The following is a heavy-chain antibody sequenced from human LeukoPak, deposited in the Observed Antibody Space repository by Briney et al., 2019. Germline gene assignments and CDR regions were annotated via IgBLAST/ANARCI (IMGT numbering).Heavy chain of an antibody. CDR1: GYTFTNYY. CDR3: ARGMIALDY. V-gene: IGHV1-46*01. J-gene: IGHJ4*02. D-gene: IGHD3-22*01. CDR2: INPSGGST. Sequence: ASVKVSCKASGYTFTNYYIHWVRQAPGQGLEWMGIINPSGGSTSYAQKFQGRVTITRNTSISTAYMELSSLRSEDTAVYYCARGMIALDYWGQGTLVTVSS.